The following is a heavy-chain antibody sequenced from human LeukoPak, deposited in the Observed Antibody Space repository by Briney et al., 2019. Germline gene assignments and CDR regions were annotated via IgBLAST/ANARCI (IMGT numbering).Heavy chain of an antibody. J-gene: IGHJ4*02. D-gene: IGHD1-26*01. CDR2: IYSDNT. V-gene: IGHV3-53*01. CDR3: AKDQGPLTPLGAFDY. CDR1: GFTVSSNS. Sequence: PGGSLRLSCTVSGFTVSSNSMSWVRQAPGKGLEWVSFIYSDNTHYSDSVKGRFTISRDNSKNTLYLQMNSLRAEDTAVYYCAKDQGPLTPLGAFDYWGQGTLVTVSS.